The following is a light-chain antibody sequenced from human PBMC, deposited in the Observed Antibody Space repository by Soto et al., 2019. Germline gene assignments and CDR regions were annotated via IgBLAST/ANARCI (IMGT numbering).Light chain of an antibody. V-gene: IGKV4-1*01. CDR3: QQYYSTPRT. CDR1: QSVLYSSNNKNY. Sequence: DIVMTQSPDSLAVSLGERATINCKSSQSVLYSSNNKNYLAWYQQKPGQPPKLLIYWASTRESVVPDRFSGSGSGTDFTLSISSLQAEYVAVYSCQQYYSTPRTFGEGTKVEIK. CDR2: WAS. J-gene: IGKJ1*01.